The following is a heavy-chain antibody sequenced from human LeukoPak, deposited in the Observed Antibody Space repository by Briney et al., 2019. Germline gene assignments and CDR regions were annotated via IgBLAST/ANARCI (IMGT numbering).Heavy chain of an antibody. CDR2: INPNSGGT. Sequence: ASVKVSCKTSGYTFIRYSIGWVRQAPGQGLEWMGWINPNSGGTNYAQKFQGRVTMTRDTSISTAYMELSRLRSDDTAVYYCARGVIPYGDYLFDYWGQGTLVTVSS. CDR1: GYTFIRYS. V-gene: IGHV1-2*02. J-gene: IGHJ4*02. D-gene: IGHD4-17*01. CDR3: ARGVIPYGDYLFDY.